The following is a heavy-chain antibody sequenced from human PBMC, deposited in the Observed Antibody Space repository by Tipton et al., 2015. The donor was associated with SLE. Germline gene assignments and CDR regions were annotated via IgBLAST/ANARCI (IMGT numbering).Heavy chain of an antibody. D-gene: IGHD6-19*01. CDR1: GGSISSYY. CDR2: IYTSGST. J-gene: IGHJ5*02. CDR3: ALGYSSGSWFDP. Sequence: TLSLTCTVSGGSISSYYWSWIRQPAGKGLEWIGRIYTSGSTNYNPSLKSRVTMSVDTSKNQFSLKLSSVTAADTAVYYCALGYSSGSWFDPWGQGTLVTVSS. V-gene: IGHV4-4*07.